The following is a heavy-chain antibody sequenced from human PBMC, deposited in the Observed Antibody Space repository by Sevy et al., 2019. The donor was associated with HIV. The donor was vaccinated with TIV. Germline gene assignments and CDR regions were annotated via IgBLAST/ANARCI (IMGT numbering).Heavy chain of an antibody. CDR2: INESGIT. V-gene: IGHV4-34*01. CDR1: DGSFSGYY. CDR3: ARSPPVVVVPGAPSWFDP. D-gene: IGHD2-2*01. J-gene: IGHJ5*02. Sequence: SETLSLTCAVHDGSFSGYYWNWIRQLPGKGLEWIGEINESGITYHNPSLNSRVTISVDTSKKQFPLKLNSVTAADTAVYFCARSPPVVVVPGAPSWFDPWGQGTLVTVSS.